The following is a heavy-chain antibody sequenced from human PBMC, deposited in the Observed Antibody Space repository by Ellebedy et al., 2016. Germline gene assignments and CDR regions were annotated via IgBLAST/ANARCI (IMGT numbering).Heavy chain of an antibody. CDR2: IYPKNGDT. CDR1: GYTFTDYY. Sequence: ASVKVSCXTSGYTFTDYYMHWVRQAPGQPLEYMGWIYPKNGDTKYAQKFQDRVTMTRDTSITTAYMELSRLRSDDTAVYYCARDMIQGNMGYWGQGTLVTVSS. J-gene: IGHJ4*02. D-gene: IGHD3-16*01. CDR3: ARDMIQGNMGY. V-gene: IGHV1-2*02.